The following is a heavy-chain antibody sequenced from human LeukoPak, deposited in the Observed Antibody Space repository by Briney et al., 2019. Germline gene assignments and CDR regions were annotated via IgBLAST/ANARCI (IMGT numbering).Heavy chain of an antibody. CDR1: GGSFSGYY. J-gene: IGHJ4*02. Sequence: PSETLSLTCAVYGGSFSGYYWTWIPQPPGKGLGWIGEINHSGSTNYNPSLKSRVTISVETSKKQFSLRLSSVTAADTAVYYCARGHDYGDCPSGYWGQGTLVTVSS. CDR2: INHSGST. D-gene: IGHD4-17*01. CDR3: ARGHDYGDCPSGY. V-gene: IGHV4-34*01.